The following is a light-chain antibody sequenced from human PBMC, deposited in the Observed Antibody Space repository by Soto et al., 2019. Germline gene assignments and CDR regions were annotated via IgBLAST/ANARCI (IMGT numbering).Light chain of an antibody. V-gene: IGLV1-51*01. J-gene: IGLJ1*01. Sequence: QSVLTLSPSVSAAPGQKVTISCSGSSSNIGNNYVSWYQQLPGTAPKLLIYDNNKRPSGIPDRFSGSKSGTSATLGITGLQNGDEADYYCGTRDGRLSGYVFGTGTKVTVL. CDR1: SSNIGNNY. CDR2: DNN. CDR3: GTRDGRLSGYV.